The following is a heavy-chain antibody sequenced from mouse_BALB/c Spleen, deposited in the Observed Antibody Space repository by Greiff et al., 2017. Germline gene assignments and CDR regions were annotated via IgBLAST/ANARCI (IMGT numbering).Heavy chain of an antibody. CDR1: GYTFTSYY. D-gene: IGHD2-3*01. Sequence: QVQLQQPGAELVKPGASVKLSCKASGYTFTSYYMYWVKQRPGQGLEWIGGINPSNGGTNFNEKFKSKATLTVDKSSSTAYMQLSSLTSEDSAVYYCTREDGYYVGYFDYWGQGTTLTVSS. J-gene: IGHJ2*01. CDR2: INPSNGGT. V-gene: IGHV1S81*02. CDR3: TREDGYYVGYFDY.